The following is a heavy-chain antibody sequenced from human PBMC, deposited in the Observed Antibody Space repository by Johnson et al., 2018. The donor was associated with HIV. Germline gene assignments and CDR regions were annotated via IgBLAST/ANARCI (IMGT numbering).Heavy chain of an antibody. Sequence: VQLVESGGGVVRPGGSLRLSCAASGFTFDDYGMSWVRQAPGKGLEWVSGIDWNGGRQGYVDSVNGRFTISRDNAKNSLYLQMNGLRAEDTAFYYCARDPSYSNYGPWNDAFDIWGQGTMVTVSS. V-gene: IGHV3-20*04. CDR2: IDWNGGRQ. J-gene: IGHJ3*02. D-gene: IGHD4-11*01. CDR3: ARDPSYSNYGPWNDAFDI. CDR1: GFTFDDYG.